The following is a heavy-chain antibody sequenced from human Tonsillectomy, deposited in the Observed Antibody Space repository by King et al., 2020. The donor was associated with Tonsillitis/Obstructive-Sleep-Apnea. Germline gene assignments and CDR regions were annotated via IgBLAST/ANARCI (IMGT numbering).Heavy chain of an antibody. D-gene: IGHD4-17*01. CDR1: GGSFSSGGYY. CDR2: IYYSGIT. Sequence: VQMQESGPGLVKPSHTLSLTCTVSGGSFSSGGYYWSWIRQHPGQGLEWIGDIYYSGITYYNPSLKSRVTISVDTSKKKFSMKLSSVTAADTAVYYCARGDDYDNYFDYWGQGTLVTVSS. J-gene: IGHJ4*02. CDR3: ARGDDYDNYFDY. V-gene: IGHV4-31*03.